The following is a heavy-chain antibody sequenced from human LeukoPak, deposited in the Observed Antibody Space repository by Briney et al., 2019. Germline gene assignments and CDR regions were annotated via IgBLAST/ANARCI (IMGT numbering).Heavy chain of an antibody. CDR2: IYPGDSDA. J-gene: IGHJ4*02. CDR1: GYSFSDYW. Sequence: GESLKVSCKGSGYSFSDYWICWVRQMPGKGLEWMGIIYPGDSDARYSPSFQGQVTISADKSISTAYLQWSSLKASDTAMYYCPRRGYCSSTSCSYYFDYWGQGTLVTVSS. D-gene: IGHD2-2*01. CDR3: PRRGYCSSTSCSYYFDY. V-gene: IGHV5-51*01.